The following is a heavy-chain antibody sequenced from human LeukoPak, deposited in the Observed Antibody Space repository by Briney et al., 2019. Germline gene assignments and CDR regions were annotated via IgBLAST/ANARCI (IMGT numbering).Heavy chain of an antibody. J-gene: IGHJ4*02. Sequence: SETLSRTCTVSGGAISSGAYYWSWIRQYPGKGLEWIGYIFYTWSTYYNPSLRSRLTISLDTSKNQFSLKLSSVTAADTAVYFCTRIDSRFKVVDYWGQGTLVTVSS. CDR2: IFYTWST. CDR3: TRIDSRFKVVDY. D-gene: IGHD2-21*01. CDR1: GGAISSGAYY. V-gene: IGHV4-31*03.